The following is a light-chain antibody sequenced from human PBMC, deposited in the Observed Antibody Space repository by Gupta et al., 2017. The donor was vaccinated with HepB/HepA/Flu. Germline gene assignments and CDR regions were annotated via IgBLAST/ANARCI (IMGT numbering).Light chain of an antibody. Sequence: QLPQSPSSLSASVGARVTLPCRASQSISSYLNWDQQKPGKAPTLLIYAASSLQSEGPVRFSGSGSGKEFNLTISSRHPEDFATDDCQPSYNTNPAVLTFGGGTKVEIK. CDR2: AAS. CDR1: QSISSY. J-gene: IGKJ4*01. CDR3: QPSYNTNPAVLT. V-gene: IGKV1-39*01.